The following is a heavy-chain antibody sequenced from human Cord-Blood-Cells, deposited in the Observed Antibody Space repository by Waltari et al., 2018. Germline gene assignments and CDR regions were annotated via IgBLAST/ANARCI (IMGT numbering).Heavy chain of an antibody. Sequence: QVQLQQWGAGLLQPSETLSLTCAVYGGSFSGYYCSWIRQPPGKGLEWIGEINHSGSTNYNPSLKSRVTISVDTSKNQFSLKLSSVTAADTAVYYCASYDSSGYWFDPWGQGTLVTVSS. CDR1: GGSFSGYY. D-gene: IGHD3-22*01. CDR3: ASYDSSGYWFDP. J-gene: IGHJ5*02. CDR2: INHSGST. V-gene: IGHV4-34*01.